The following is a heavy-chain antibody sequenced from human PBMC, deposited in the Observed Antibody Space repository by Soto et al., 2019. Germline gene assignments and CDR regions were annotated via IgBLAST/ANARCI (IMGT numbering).Heavy chain of an antibody. CDR2: IYYSGST. D-gene: IGHD2-2*01. V-gene: IGHV4-59*01. J-gene: IGHJ4*01. CDR1: GGAISSYY. CDR3: ARLDCSSTSCLYDFAY. Sequence: SETLSLTCTVSGGAISSYYWSWIRQPPGKGLEWIGDIYYSGSTYYNPSLKSRVTMSVDTPRNQLLLQLNSVTAADTAVYYCARLDCSSTSCLYDFAYWGQGTLVTVS.